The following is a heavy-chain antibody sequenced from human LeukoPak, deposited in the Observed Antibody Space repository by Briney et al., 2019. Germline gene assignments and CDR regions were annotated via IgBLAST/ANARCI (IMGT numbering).Heavy chain of an antibody. V-gene: IGHV3-30*18. CDR2: TSYDGSNK. CDR3: AKDKAAAGLTFDY. Sequence: PGGSLRLSCAASGFTFSSYGMHWVRQAPGKGLEWVAVTSYDGSNKYYADSVKGRFTISRDNSKNTLYLQMNSLRAEDTAVYYCAKDKAAAGLTFDYWGQGTLVTVSS. J-gene: IGHJ4*02. D-gene: IGHD6-13*01. CDR1: GFTFSSYG.